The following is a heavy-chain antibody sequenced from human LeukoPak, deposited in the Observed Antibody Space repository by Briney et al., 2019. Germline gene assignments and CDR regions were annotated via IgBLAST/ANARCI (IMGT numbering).Heavy chain of an antibody. Sequence: GGSLRLSCAASGFTFSSYGMHWVRQAPGKGLEWVAVISYDGSNKYYADSVKGRFTISRDNSKNTLYLQMNSLRAEDTAVYYCARGRCRGGSCYSEIRSFYFDYWGQGTLVTVSS. CDR1: GFTFSSYG. CDR2: ISYDGSNK. V-gene: IGHV3-30*03. CDR3: ARGRCRGGSCYSEIRSFYFDY. D-gene: IGHD2-15*01. J-gene: IGHJ4*02.